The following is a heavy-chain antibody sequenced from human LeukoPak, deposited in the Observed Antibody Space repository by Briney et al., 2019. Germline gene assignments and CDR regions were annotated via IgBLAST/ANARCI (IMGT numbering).Heavy chain of an antibody. CDR1: GGSISSSSYY. D-gene: IGHD3-3*01. Sequence: SETLSLTCTVSGGSISSSSYYWGWIRQPPGKGLEWIGSIYYSGSTYYNPSLESRVTISVDTSKNQFSLKLSSVTAADTAVYYGARDTDDFWRGYGNTYYYYYLDLWGKGTTVSVSS. V-gene: IGHV4-39*07. J-gene: IGHJ6*03. CDR2: IYYSGST. CDR3: ARDTDDFWRGYGNTYYYYYLDL.